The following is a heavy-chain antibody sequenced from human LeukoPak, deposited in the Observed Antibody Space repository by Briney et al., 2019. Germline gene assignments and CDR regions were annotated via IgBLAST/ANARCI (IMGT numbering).Heavy chain of an antibody. CDR1: GASITNYY. Sequence: SETLSLTCTVSGASITNYYWSWIRQPAGKGLEWIGRIYTSGSTSYNPSLKSRVTMSGDTSKNQFSLKLSSVTAADTAVYYCARSAANGAFDIWGQGTMVTVSS. CDR3: ARSAANGAFDI. D-gene: IGHD2-15*01. J-gene: IGHJ3*02. V-gene: IGHV4-4*07. CDR2: IYTSGST.